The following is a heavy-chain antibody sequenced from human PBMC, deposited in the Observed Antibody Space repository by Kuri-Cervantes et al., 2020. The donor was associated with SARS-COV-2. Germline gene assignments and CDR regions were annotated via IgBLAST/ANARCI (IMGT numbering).Heavy chain of an antibody. J-gene: IGHJ6*03. V-gene: IGHV5-51*01. D-gene: IGHD1/OR15-1a*01. Sequence: KVSCKGSGYSFTSYWIGWVRQMPGKGLEWMGIIYTGDSDTRYSPSFQGQVIISADKSINTAFLQWSSLKASDTAMYYCARRAYGEQVDYYYMDVWGKGTTVTVSS. CDR2: IYTGDSDT. CDR3: ARRAYGEQVDYYYMDV. CDR1: GYSFTSYW.